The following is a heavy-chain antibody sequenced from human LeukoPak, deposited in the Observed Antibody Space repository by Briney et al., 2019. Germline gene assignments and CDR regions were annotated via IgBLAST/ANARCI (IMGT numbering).Heavy chain of an antibody. CDR3: ARDRVKGAAAGSNY. J-gene: IGHJ4*02. CDR2: ISSSGSTI. D-gene: IGHD6-13*01. CDR1: GFTFSDYY. V-gene: IGHV3-11*01. Sequence: GGSLRLSCAASGFTFSDYYMSWLRQAPGKGLEWVSYISSSGSTIYYADSVKGRFTISRDNAKNSLYLQMNSLRAEDTAVYYCARDRVKGAAAGSNYWGQGTLVTVSS.